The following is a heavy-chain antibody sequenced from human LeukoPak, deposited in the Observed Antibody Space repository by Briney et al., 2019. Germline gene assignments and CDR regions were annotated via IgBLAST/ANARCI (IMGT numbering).Heavy chain of an antibody. V-gene: IGHV1-2*02. CDR1: GYTFTGYY. CDR2: INPNSGGT. J-gene: IGHJ5*02. CDR3: AKPGGSRYNWNPREGWFDP. D-gene: IGHD1-20*01. Sequence: RWASVKVSCKASGYTFTGYYMHWVRQAPGQGLEWMGWINPNSGGTNYAQKFQGRVTMTRDTSISTAYMELSRLRSDDTAVYYCAKPGGSRYNWNPREGWFDPWGQGTLVTVSS.